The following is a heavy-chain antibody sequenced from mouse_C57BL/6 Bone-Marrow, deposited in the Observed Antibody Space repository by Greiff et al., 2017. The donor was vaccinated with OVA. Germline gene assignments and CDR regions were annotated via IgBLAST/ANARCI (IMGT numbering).Heavy chain of an antibody. J-gene: IGHJ4*01. V-gene: IGHV3-6*01. D-gene: IGHD2-5*01. Sequence: EVQLQESGPGLVKPSQSLSLTCSVTGYSITSGYYWNWIRQFPGNKLEWMGYISYDGSNNYNPSLKNRISITRDTSKNQFFLKLNSLTTEEPATYYCARNAYYSNFDYYAMDYWGQGTSVTVSS. CDR2: ISYDGSN. CDR3: ARNAYYSNFDYYAMDY. CDR1: GYSITSGYY.